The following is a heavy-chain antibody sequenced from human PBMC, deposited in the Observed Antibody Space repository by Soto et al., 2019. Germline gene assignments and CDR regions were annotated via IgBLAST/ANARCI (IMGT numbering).Heavy chain of an antibody. Sequence: TLSLTCTVSCGSISSGGYYWSWIRQHPGKGLEWIGYIYYSGSTYYNPSLKSRVTISVDTSKNQFSLKLSSVTAADTAVYYCARGRSYDYVWGSYRYPLDYWGQGTLVTVSS. J-gene: IGHJ4*02. D-gene: IGHD3-16*02. CDR3: ARGRSYDYVWGSYRYPLDY. CDR2: IYYSGST. V-gene: IGHV4-31*03. CDR1: CGSISSGGYY.